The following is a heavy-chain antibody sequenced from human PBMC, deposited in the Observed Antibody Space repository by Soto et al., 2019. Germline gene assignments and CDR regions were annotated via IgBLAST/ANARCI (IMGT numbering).Heavy chain of an antibody. CDR3: ARAWAGRTYYDFWSGTYYYYGMDV. V-gene: IGHV4-59*01. J-gene: IGHJ6*02. CDR2: IYYSGGT. D-gene: IGHD3-3*01. Sequence: SETLCLTFTVSCCSISSYHGSWILQPPGKGLEWIGYIYYSGGTNYNPSLKSRVTISVDTSKNQFSLKLSSVTAADTAVYYCARAWAGRTYYDFWSGTYYYYGMDVWGQGTTVT. CDR1: CCSISSYH.